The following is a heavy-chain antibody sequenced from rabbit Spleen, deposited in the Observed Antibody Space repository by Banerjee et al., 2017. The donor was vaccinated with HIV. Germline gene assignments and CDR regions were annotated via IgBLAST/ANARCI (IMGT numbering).Heavy chain of an antibody. D-gene: IGHD1-1*01. CDR1: GIDFSSYYY. V-gene: IGHV1S40*01. J-gene: IGHJ4*01. CDR2: IYAGSSGNT. Sequence: QSLEESGGGLVQPEGSLTLTCKASGIDFSSYYYMCWVRQAPGKGLEWIACIYAGSSGNTYYASWAKGRFTISKTSSTTVTLQMTSLRAADTATYFCARDLVAVIGWNFNLWGPGTLVTVS. CDR3: ARDLVAVIGWNFNL.